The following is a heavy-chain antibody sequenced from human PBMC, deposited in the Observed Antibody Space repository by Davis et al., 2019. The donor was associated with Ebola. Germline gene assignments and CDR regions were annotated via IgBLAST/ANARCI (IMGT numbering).Heavy chain of an antibody. Sequence: AASVKVSCKASAGTFSSYAISWVRQAPGQGLEWMGRIIPILGIANYAQKFQGRVTITADKSTSTAYMELSSLRSEDTAVYYCARESELWPPYFDYWGQGTLVTVSS. D-gene: IGHD5-18*01. V-gene: IGHV1-69*04. CDR1: AGTFSSYA. J-gene: IGHJ4*02. CDR2: IIPILGIA. CDR3: ARESELWPPYFDY.